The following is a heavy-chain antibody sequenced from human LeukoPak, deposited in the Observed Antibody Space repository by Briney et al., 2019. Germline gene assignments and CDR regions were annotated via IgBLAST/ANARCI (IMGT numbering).Heavy chain of an antibody. V-gene: IGHV1-46*01. CDR1: GYTFATYY. CDR3: ARVLAYCTDSSCPGMDV. J-gene: IGHJ6*02. D-gene: IGHD2-8*02. CDR2: IDPNYGFA. Sequence: ASVTVSFKASGYTFATYYLNWVRQAPGRGGEWMGKIDPNYGFAYYAQKFQGRVTMTRDTSTSTVYMEVNSLTSDDTAVYYCARVLAYCTDSSCPGMDVWGQGTTVTVSS.